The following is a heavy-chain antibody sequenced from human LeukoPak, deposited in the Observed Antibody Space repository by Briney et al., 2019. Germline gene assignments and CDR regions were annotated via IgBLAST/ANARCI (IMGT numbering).Heavy chain of an antibody. J-gene: IGHJ4*02. V-gene: IGHV4-34*01. Sequence: GSLRLSCAASGFTFSTYAMAWVRQPPGKGLEWIGEINHSGSTNYNPSLKSRVTISVDTSKNQFSLKLSSVTAADTAVYYCARGRVYYDSSGYYPSFDYWGQGTLVTVSS. CDR3: ARGRVYYDSSGYYPSFDY. CDR2: INHSGST. D-gene: IGHD3-22*01. CDR1: GFTFSTYA.